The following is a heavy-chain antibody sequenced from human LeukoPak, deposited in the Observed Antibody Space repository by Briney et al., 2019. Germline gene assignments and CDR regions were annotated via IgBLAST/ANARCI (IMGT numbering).Heavy chain of an antibody. CDR1: GDTLTELS. V-gene: IGHV1-69*13. Sequence: ASVKVSCKVSGDTLTELSMHWVRQAPGQGLEWMGGIIPIFGTANYAQKFQGRVTITADESTSTAYMELSSLRSEDTAVYYCARDLGDWGQGTLVTVSS. D-gene: IGHD3-16*01. CDR2: IIPIFGTA. J-gene: IGHJ4*02. CDR3: ARDLGD.